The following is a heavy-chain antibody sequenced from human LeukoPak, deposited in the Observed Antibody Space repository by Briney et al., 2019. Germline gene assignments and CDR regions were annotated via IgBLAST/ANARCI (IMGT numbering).Heavy chain of an antibody. Sequence: GGSLRLSCAASGFTFTSYAMSWVRQAPGKGLEWVSAISGSGGSTYYADSVKGRFTISRDNSKNTLYLQMNSLRAEDTAVYYCARIEDDYGDYVFDYWGQGTLVTVSS. V-gene: IGHV3-23*01. CDR2: ISGSGGST. D-gene: IGHD4-17*01. CDR3: ARIEDDYGDYVFDY. CDR1: GFTFTSYA. J-gene: IGHJ4*02.